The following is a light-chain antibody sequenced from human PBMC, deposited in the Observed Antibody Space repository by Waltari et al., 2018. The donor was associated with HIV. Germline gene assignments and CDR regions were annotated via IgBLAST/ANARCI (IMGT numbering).Light chain of an antibody. Sequence: EIVLTQSTGPHSFSPGSSASLSCRASKTVSSNSITWYQVRPGQAPRVVIYDASYRAADIPDRFTGSGSETNFTLTITRLEPEDFALYFCQQYALSPFTFGQGTSLEV. V-gene: IGKV3-20*01. CDR3: QQYALSPFT. CDR2: DAS. J-gene: IGKJ2*01. CDR1: KTVSSNS.